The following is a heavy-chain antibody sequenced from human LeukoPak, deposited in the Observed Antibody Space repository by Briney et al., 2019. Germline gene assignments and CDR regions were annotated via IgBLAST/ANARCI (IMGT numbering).Heavy chain of an antibody. D-gene: IGHD3-9*01. CDR2: ISGSGGST. J-gene: IGHJ6*03. Sequence: GGSLRLSCAASGFTFSSYAMSWVRQAPGKGLEWVSVISGSGGSTYYADSVKGRFTISRDNSKNSLYLQMNSLRTEDTALYYCAKDFPSRWNHYDILTGYYAGNYYMDVWGKGTTVTVSS. V-gene: IGHV3-23*01. CDR3: AKDFPSRWNHYDILTGYYAGNYYMDV. CDR1: GFTFSSYA.